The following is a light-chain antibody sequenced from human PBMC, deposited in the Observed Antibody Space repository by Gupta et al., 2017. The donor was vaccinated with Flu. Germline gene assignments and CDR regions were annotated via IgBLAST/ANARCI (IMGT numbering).Light chain of an antibody. CDR3: QHDSTSLT. V-gene: IGKV3-20*01. J-gene: IGKJ2*01. CDR1: QSVASY. CDR2: GAS. Sequence: IGLTRSPGPLSLSPGEGAPLSSRATQSVASYLVWYQQKPGQAPMLLIYGASSRATGIPDRFSGSGSGTDFRLTISRLEPEDFAVYYWQHDSTSLTFGQGTKMEIK.